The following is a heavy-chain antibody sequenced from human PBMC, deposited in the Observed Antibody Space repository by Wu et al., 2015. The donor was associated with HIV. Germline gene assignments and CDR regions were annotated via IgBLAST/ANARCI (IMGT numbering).Heavy chain of an antibody. J-gene: IGHJ4*02. CDR3: AGGGGRTSMDPFDF. CDR1: GYTFIDYY. CDR2: INTNRGGT. V-gene: IGHV1-2*02. Sequence: QVHLVQFGAEVKKPGSSVKVTCKASGYTFIDYYIYWVRQAPGQGPEWMGWINTNRGGTKYAQKFQGRVTLTRDTAVTTAYLELNSLRSDDTAVYYCAGGGGRTSMDPFDFWGQGTLVTVSS. D-gene: IGHD5-18*01.